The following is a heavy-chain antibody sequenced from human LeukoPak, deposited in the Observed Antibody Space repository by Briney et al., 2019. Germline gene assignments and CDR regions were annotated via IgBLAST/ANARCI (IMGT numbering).Heavy chain of an antibody. CDR2: IHGYIGNT. J-gene: IGHJ4*02. CDR3: ARGGPNSGCWILDH. D-gene: IGHD6-19*01. V-gene: IGHV1-3*03. CDR1: GYTFSTYA. Sequence: ALVEVSCKTFGYTFSTYAMNWVPQAAGQRLKCMRCIHGYIGNTLYSKKFQRRVTFTRDTSASTAYMELSSLTSEDMAVFYCARGGPNSGCWILDHGGQETLVSVSS.